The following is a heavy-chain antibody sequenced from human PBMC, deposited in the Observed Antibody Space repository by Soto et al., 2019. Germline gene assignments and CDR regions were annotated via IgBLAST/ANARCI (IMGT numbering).Heavy chain of an antibody. V-gene: IGHV4-59*08. Sequence: SETLSLTCTVSGGSISSYYWSWIRQPPGKGLEWIGYIYYNVNTNYNPSLKSRVTISVDTPKNQFSLKLSSVTAADTAVYYCASMGYHYGSGSYPLDYWGQGTLVTVS. J-gene: IGHJ4*02. CDR3: ASMGYHYGSGSYPLDY. CDR1: GGSISSYY. CDR2: IYYNVNT. D-gene: IGHD3-10*01.